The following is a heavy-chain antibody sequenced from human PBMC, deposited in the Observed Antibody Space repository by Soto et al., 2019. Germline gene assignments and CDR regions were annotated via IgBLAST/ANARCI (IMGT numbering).Heavy chain of an antibody. CDR2: TYYRSKWYN. CDR3: VRALGSRFMEWPRFDP. D-gene: IGHD3-3*01. V-gene: IGHV6-1*01. J-gene: IGHJ5*02. Sequence: SQTLSLTCAISGDSVSSKSAAWNWIRQSPSRGLEWLGRTYYRSKWYNEYAVSVKSRIIINPDTSKNQFSLNLNSVTAADTAVYYCVRALGSRFMEWPRFDPWGQGTLVTVSS. CDR1: GDSVSSKSAA.